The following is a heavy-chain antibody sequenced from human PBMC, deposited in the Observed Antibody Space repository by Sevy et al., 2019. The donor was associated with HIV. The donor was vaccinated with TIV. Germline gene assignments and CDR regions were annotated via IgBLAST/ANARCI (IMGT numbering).Heavy chain of an antibody. CDR1: GFTFSSYW. CDR3: ARRRYYGSGSYYLYYFDY. J-gene: IGHJ4*02. CDR2: IKQDGSEK. Sequence: GGSLRLSCAASGFTFSSYWMNWVRQAPGKGLEWVANIKQDGSEKYYVDSVKGRFTISRDNAKNSLYLQMNSLRAEDTAVYYCARRRYYGSGSYYLYYFDYWGQGTLVTVSS. D-gene: IGHD3-10*01. V-gene: IGHV3-7*01.